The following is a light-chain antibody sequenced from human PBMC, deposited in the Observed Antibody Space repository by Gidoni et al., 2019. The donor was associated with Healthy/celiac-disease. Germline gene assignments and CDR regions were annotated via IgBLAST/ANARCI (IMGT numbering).Light chain of an antibody. CDR3: QQRSNWPLT. CDR1: QSVSSY. CDR2: DAS. Sequence: EIVLPQSLATLSLSPGERATLSCRASQSVSSYLAWYQQKPGQAPRLLIYDASNRATGIPARFSGSESGTDFTLTISSLEPEDFAVYYCQQRSNWPLTFGGGTKVEIK. V-gene: IGKV3-11*01. J-gene: IGKJ4*01.